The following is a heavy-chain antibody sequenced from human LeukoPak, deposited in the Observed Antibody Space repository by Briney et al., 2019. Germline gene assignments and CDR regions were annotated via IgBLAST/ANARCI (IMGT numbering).Heavy chain of an antibody. CDR3: ARDRPDWAYDY. J-gene: IGHJ4*02. D-gene: IGHD3-9*01. CDR1: GGSFSGYY. CDR2: INHSGST. Sequence: PSETLSLTCAVYGGSFSGYYWSWIRQPPGKGLEWIGEINHSGSTNYNPSLKSRVTISVDTSKNQFSLKLSSVTAADTAVYYCARDRPDWAYDYWGQGTLVTVSS. V-gene: IGHV4-34*01.